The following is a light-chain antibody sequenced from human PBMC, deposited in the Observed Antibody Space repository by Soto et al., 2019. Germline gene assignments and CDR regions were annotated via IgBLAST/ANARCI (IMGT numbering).Light chain of an antibody. J-gene: IGLJ3*02. CDR2: MNN. Sequence: QSVLTQPPSLSGTPGQTVTISCIGSRSKIGSAIVHWYQQLPGTAPKHLIYMNNQRPSGVPDRFSGSKSGTSASLVITGLRPEDEADYYCVAWDDNLSSRVFGGGTNVTVL. V-gene: IGLV1-47*01. CDR1: RSKIGSAI. CDR3: VAWDDNLSSRV.